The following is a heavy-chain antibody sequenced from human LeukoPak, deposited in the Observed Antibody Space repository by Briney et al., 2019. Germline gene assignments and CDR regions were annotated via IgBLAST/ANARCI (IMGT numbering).Heavy chain of an antibody. Sequence: ASVKVSCKASGYTFTSYYMQWLRQAPGQGLEWMGWINPNSGGTNYAQKFQGRVTMTRDTSISTAYMELSRLRSDDTAVYYCARGADLIVVVPAAILFLDYWGQGTLVTVSS. V-gene: IGHV1-2*02. J-gene: IGHJ4*02. CDR3: ARGADLIVVVPAAILFLDY. D-gene: IGHD2-2*01. CDR1: GYTFTSYY. CDR2: INPNSGGT.